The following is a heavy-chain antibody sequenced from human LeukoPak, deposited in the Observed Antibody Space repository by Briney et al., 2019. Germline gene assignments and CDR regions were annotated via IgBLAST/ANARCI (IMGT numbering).Heavy chain of an antibody. V-gene: IGHV3-7*05. J-gene: IGHJ4*02. CDR1: GFIFSNYW. CDR3: ARILKERMDY. CDR2: IKPDGDKK. D-gene: IGHD2/OR15-2a*01. Sequence: GKSLTLSCAASGFIFSNYWMSWDRQGPGKGLEWVANIKPDGDKKYYVDSVKGRFTISRDNAQDSLYLQINSLRAEDTAVYYCARILKERMDYWGQGTLVTVSS.